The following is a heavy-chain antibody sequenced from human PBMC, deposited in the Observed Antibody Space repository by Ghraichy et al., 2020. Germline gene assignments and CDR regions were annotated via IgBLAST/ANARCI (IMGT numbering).Heavy chain of an antibody. CDR1: GGSISSSSYY. CDR3: ARLTESSGWYLGRRRYYFDY. Sequence: SQTLSLTCTVSGGSISSSSYYWGWIRQPPGKGLEWIGSIYYSGSTYYNPSLKSRVTISVDTSKNQFSLKLSSVTAADTAVYYCARLTESSGWYLGRRRYYFDYWGQGTLVTVSS. D-gene: IGHD6-19*01. J-gene: IGHJ4*02. CDR2: IYYSGST. V-gene: IGHV4-39*01.